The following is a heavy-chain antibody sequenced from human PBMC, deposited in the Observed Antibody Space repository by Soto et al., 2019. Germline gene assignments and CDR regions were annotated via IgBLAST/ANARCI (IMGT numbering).Heavy chain of an antibody. V-gene: IGHV5-10-1*01. Sequence: SCKGSGHSFTSYWISWVRHMRGKGLERMGRIDPSDSYTNYSPSFQGHVTISADKSISTAYLQWSSLKASDTAMYYCASSPRGYCSSTSCRELGNYYGMDVWGQGTTVTVSS. J-gene: IGHJ6*02. CDR2: IDPSDSYT. CDR1: GHSFTSYW. D-gene: IGHD2-2*01. CDR3: ASSPRGYCSSTSCRELGNYYGMDV.